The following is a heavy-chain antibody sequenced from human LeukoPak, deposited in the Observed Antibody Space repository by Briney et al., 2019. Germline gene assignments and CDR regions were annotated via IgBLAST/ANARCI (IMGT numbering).Heavy chain of an antibody. D-gene: IGHD2-21*02. V-gene: IGHV4-39*01. CDR2: IYYSGST. Sequence: SETLSLTCSVSGGTISSISYYWGWIRQPPGKGLEWIGYIYYSGSTYYNPSLKSRVTISVDTSKNQFSLKLSSVTAADTAVYYCARFYCGVDCYSGYFNYWGQGTLVTVSS. CDR3: ARFYCGVDCYSGYFNY. CDR1: GGTISSISYY. J-gene: IGHJ4*02.